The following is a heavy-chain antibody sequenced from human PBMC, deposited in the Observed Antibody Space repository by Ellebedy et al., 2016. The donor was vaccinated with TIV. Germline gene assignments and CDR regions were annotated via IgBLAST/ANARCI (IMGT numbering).Heavy chain of an antibody. CDR3: ASRSRSGLVAVGNDYYAMDV. D-gene: IGHD6-13*01. CDR2: INPTGGST. Sequence: ASVKVSCXASGYAFTTFYMHWVRQAPGQGLEWMGLINPTGGSTTYAQKFQGRVTMTRDTSTSTVYMELSSLRSEDTAVYYCASRSRSGLVAVGNDYYAMDVWGQGTTVTVSS. CDR1: GYAFTTFY. J-gene: IGHJ6*02. V-gene: IGHV1-46*01.